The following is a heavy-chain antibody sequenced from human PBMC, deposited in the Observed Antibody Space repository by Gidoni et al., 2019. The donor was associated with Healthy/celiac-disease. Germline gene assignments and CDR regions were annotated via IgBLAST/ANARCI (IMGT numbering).Heavy chain of an antibody. Sequence: QVQLQESGPGLVKPSETLSLTCTVSGGSISSYYWSWIRQPAGKGLEWIGRIYTSGSTNYNPSLKSRVTMSVDTSKNQFSLKLGSVTAADTAVYYWARDHTLAAAGHLYYFDYWGQGTLVTVSS. CDR3: ARDHTLAAAGHLYYFDY. CDR1: GGSISSYY. D-gene: IGHD6-13*01. CDR2: IYTSGST. J-gene: IGHJ4*02. V-gene: IGHV4-4*07.